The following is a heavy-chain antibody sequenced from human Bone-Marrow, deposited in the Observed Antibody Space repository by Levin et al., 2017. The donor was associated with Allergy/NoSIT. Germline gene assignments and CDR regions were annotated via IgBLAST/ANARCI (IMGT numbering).Heavy chain of an antibody. Sequence: GGSLRLSCTASGFNFKAFAMTWVRQAPGKGLKWVSAISESGDMTSYADSVKGRFTVSRDNSKNRLFLQMDNLRVEDTAVFYCVRGRRGWFQEADCWGQGSLVTVSS. CDR3: VRGRRGWFQEADC. V-gene: IGHV3-23*01. CDR2: ISESGDMT. CDR1: GFNFKAFA. D-gene: IGHD6-19*01. J-gene: IGHJ4*02.